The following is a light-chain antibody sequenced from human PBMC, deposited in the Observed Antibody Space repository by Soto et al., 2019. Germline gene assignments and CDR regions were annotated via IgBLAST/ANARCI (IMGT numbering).Light chain of an antibody. J-gene: IGKJ4*01. CDR2: GTY. CDR3: QQYNKWPRT. V-gene: IGKV3D-15*01. CDR1: ERLTTN. Sequence: EIVMTQSPATLSVSPGEGVTLSCRASERLTTNLAWYQQSPGQAPRLLIYGTYTRATGIPTRFSGSGTGTEFTLTISSLEPEDFAVYYCQQYNKWPRTFGGGTKVDIK.